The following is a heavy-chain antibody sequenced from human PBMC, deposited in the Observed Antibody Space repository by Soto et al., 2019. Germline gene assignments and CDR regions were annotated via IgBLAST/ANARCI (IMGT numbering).Heavy chain of an antibody. D-gene: IGHD3-3*01. J-gene: IGHJ5*02. CDR1: GGSISSYY. Sequence: ETLSLTCTVSGGSISSYYWSWIRQPPGKGLEWIGYIYYSGSTNYNPSLKSRVTISVDTSKNQFSLKLSSVTAADTAVYYCARDVASDYDFWSGTNNWFDPWGQGTLVTVSS. CDR2: IYYSGST. CDR3: ARDVASDYDFWSGTNNWFDP. V-gene: IGHV4-59*01.